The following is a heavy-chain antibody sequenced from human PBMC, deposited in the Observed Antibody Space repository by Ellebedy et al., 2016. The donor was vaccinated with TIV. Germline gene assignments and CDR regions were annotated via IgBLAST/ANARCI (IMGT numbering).Heavy chain of an antibody. Sequence: GESLKIPCTASGFTFSSYWMSWVRQAPGKGLEWVANIKQDGSEKYYVDSVKGRFTISRDNAKNSLYLQMNSLRVEDTAVYYCARAAGFVNWFDPWGQGTLVTVSS. CDR3: ARAAGFVNWFDP. J-gene: IGHJ5*02. D-gene: IGHD1-14*01. CDR2: IKQDGSEK. V-gene: IGHV3-7*01. CDR1: GFTFSSYW.